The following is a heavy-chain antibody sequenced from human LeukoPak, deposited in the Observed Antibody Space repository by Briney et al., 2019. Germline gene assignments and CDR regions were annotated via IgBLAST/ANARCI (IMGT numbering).Heavy chain of an antibody. CDR3: LRQAGTRTNNWYYFGF. CDR1: GGSIRSSGFY. D-gene: IGHD1-1*01. J-gene: IGHJ4*02. V-gene: IGHV4-39*01. CDR2: IDYAEST. Sequence: SETLSLTCTVSGGSIRSSGFYWGWIRQSPGKGLEWIGNIDYAESTYYNPSLKSRITLSADTSKNQLSLRLTSVTAADTAVYYWLRQAGTRTNNWYYFGFWGQGSLVSVSS.